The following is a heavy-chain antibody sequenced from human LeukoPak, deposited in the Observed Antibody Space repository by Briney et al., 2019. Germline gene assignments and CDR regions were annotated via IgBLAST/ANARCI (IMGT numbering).Heavy chain of an antibody. Sequence: RXSXXXXGFTXXXYAMHWVRQAPGKGVEGVAVISYDGSNKYYADSVKGRFTISRDNSKNTLYLQMNSLRAEDTAVYYCARESLTRGGNYFDYWGQGTLVTVSS. J-gene: IGHJ4*02. CDR2: ISYDGSNK. CDR3: ARESLTRGGNYFDY. CDR1: GFTXXXYA. V-gene: IGHV3-30-3*01. D-gene: IGHD5-12*01.